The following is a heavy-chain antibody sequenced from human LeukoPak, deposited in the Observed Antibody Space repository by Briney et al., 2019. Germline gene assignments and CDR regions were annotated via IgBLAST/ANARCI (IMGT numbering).Heavy chain of an antibody. D-gene: IGHD3-22*01. J-gene: IGHJ4*02. CDR3: ARDRHYDSSGYHSWGY. CDR1: GFTVSSNY. V-gene: IGHV3-66*01. CDR2: IYSGGST. Sequence: PGGSLRLSCAASGFTVSSNYMSWVRQAPGKGLERVSVIYSGGSTYYADSVKGRFTISRDNSKNTLYLQMNSLRAEDTAVYYCARDRHYDSSGYHSWGYWGQGTLVTVSS.